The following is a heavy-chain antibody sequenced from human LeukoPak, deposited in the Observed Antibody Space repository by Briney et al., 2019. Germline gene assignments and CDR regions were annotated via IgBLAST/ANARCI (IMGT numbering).Heavy chain of an antibody. J-gene: IGHJ4*02. D-gene: IGHD4-17*01. V-gene: IGHV3-21*01. CDR3: ARATDGDYVPY. CDR2: ISSSSSYI. Sequence: GGSLRLSCAASGFTFSSYAMHWVRQAPGKGLEWVSSISSSSSYIYYADSVKGRFTISRDNAKNSLYLQMNSLRAEDTAVYYCARATDGDYVPYWGQGTLVTVSS. CDR1: GFTFSSYA.